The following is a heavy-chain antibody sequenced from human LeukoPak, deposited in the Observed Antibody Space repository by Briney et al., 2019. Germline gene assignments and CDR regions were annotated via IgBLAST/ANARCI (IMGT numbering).Heavy chain of an antibody. Sequence: PGGSPRLSWAASGFTFSDYDMSWIRQAPGKGLEWVSYISSSASTIYYADSVKGRFTISRANAKNSLYLQMNSLRAEDTAVYYCARDRYYDAAFDIWGQGTMVTVAS. CDR2: ISSSASTI. CDR1: GFTFSDYD. V-gene: IGHV3-11*01. D-gene: IGHD3-22*01. CDR3: ARDRYYDAAFDI. J-gene: IGHJ3*02.